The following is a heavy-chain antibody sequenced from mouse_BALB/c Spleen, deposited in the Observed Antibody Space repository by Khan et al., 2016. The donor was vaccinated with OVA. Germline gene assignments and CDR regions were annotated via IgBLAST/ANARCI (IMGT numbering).Heavy chain of an antibody. Sequence: EVELVESGGGLVKPGGSLKLSCAASGFTFSSYAMSWVRQTPEKRLEWVATISSGGSYTYYPDSVKGRFTISRDNAKNSLYLQMRSLRSEDTAMYYWARSPGYYGSNYFAYWDQGTTLTVSS. CDR3: ARSPGYYGSNYFAY. CDR1: GFTFSSYA. CDR2: ISSGGSYT. V-gene: IGHV5-9-3*01. J-gene: IGHJ2*01. D-gene: IGHD1-1*01.